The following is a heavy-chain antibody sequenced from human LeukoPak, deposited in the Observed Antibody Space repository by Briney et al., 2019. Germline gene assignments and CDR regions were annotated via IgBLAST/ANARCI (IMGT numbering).Heavy chain of an antibody. Sequence: SETLSLTCTVSGGSISSYYWSWVRQPPGKGLEWIGYIYYSGNTNYNPSLKSRVTISVETSKNQFSLKLSSVTAADTAVYYCARGSRYDILTGYLNYYYYYYGMDVWGEGTTVSVCS. CDR2: IYYSGNT. CDR1: GGSISSYY. CDR3: ARGSRYDILTGYLNYYYYYYGMDV. D-gene: IGHD3-9*01. V-gene: IGHV4-59*01. J-gene: IGHJ6*04.